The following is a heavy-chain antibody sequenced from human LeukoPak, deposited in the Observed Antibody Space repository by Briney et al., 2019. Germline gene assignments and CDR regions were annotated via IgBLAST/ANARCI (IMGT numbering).Heavy chain of an antibody. CDR2: INKDGSST. V-gene: IGHV3-74*01. D-gene: IGHD2-8*02. Sequence: QTGGSLRLSWAPSGFTFSRYLMLELRQGPGKGLVWVSRINKDGSSTSYADSVKGRFTTSRDNAKNTLYLQMNSLRSEHTAVYYFALGDFSGGHCNRNAFDIWGQGTMVTVSS. J-gene: IGHJ3*02. CDR1: GFTFSRYL. CDR3: ALGDFSGGHCNRNAFDI.